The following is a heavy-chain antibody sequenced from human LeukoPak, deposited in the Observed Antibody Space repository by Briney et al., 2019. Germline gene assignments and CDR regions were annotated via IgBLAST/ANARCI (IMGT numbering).Heavy chain of an antibody. D-gene: IGHD3-22*01. CDR3: ARDIYYDSSGYYGSVY. J-gene: IGHJ4*02. Sequence: GGSLRLSCAASGFTFSNYAMSWVRQAPGKGLEWVSAISGSGGSTYYADSVKGRFTISRDNSKNTLYLQMHSLRAEDTAVYYCARDIYYDSSGYYGSVYWGQGTLVTVSS. V-gene: IGHV3-23*01. CDR2: ISGSGGST. CDR1: GFTFSNYA.